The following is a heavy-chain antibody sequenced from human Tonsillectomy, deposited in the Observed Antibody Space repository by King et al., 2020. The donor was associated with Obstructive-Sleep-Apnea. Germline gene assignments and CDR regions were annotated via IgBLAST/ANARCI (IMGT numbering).Heavy chain of an antibody. CDR1: GYTFTGYY. CDR3: ARDLGYGDYFFDY. CDR2: INPKSGGT. J-gene: IGHJ4*02. D-gene: IGHD4-17*01. Sequence: QLVQSGAEVKTPGASVKVSCKASGYTFTGYYLHWVRQAPGQGLEWMGWINPKSGGTNYAQKFQGRVTMTRDTSISIAYMELSRLRSDDTAVYYCARDLGYGDYFFDYWDQGTLVTVSS. V-gene: IGHV1-2*02.